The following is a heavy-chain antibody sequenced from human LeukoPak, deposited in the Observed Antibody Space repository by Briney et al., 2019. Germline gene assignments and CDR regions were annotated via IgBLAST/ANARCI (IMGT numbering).Heavy chain of an antibody. D-gene: IGHD6-13*01. CDR3: ARLPRSIAAAANWFDP. Sequence: GESLKISCKGSGYSFTSYWIGWVRQMPGKGLEWMGIIYPGDSDTRYSPSFQGQVTISADKSISTAYLQWSSLKASDTAMYYCARLPRSIAAAANWFDPWGQGTLVTVSS. J-gene: IGHJ5*02. CDR1: GYSFTSYW. V-gene: IGHV5-51*01. CDR2: IYPGDSDT.